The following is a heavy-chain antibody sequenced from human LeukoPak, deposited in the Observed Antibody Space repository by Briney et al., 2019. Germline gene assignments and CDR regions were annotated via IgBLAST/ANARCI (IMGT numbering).Heavy chain of an antibody. CDR2: IKSKTDGGTT. CDR1: GFTFSNAW. D-gene: IGHD3-3*01. V-gene: IGHV3-15*01. J-gene: IGHJ6*02. Sequence: GGSLRLSCAASGFTFSNAWMSWVRQAPGKGLEWVGRIKSKTDGGTTDYAAPVKRRFTISRDDSKNTLYLQMNSLKTEDTAVYYCTTEYYDFWSGLYYCYGMDVWGQGTTVTVSS. CDR3: TTEYYDFWSGLYYCYGMDV.